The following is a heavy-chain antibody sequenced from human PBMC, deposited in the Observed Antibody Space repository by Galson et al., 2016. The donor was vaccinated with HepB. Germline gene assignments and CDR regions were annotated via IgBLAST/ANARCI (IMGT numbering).Heavy chain of an antibody. CDR1: GFTFRDYA. Sequence: LRLSCAASGFTFRDYAMTWVRQAPGKGLEWVSTINTIGDFTHYADSVKGRFSISRDNSKNTLYLQMNSLRADDTALYFCAREGYSSGHCGAFDIWGRGTVVAVSS. CDR2: INTIGDFT. D-gene: IGHD6-19*01. V-gene: IGHV3-23*01. J-gene: IGHJ3*02. CDR3: AREGYSSGHCGAFDI.